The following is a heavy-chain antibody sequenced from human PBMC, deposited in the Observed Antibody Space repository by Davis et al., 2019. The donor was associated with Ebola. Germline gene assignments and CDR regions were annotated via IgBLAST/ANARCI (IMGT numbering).Heavy chain of an antibody. CDR1: GYTFTSYA. J-gene: IGHJ5*02. Sequence: SVKVSCKASGYTFTSYAISWVRQAPGQGLEWMGGIIPIFGTANYAQKFQGRVTITADKSTSTAYMELSSLRSEDTTVYYCAREISPSYYYGSGVPFDPWGQGTLVTVSS. V-gene: IGHV1-69*06. D-gene: IGHD3-10*01. CDR2: IIPIFGTA. CDR3: AREISPSYYYGSGVPFDP.